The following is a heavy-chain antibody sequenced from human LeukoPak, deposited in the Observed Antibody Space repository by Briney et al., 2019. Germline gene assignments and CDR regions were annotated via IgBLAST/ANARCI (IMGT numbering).Heavy chain of an antibody. Sequence: PGGSLRLSCAASGFTFSSYGMHWVRQAPGKGLEWVAVIWYDGSNKYYADSVKGRFTISRDNSKNTLYLQMNSLRAEDTAVYYCAKDGSSWYYCYYYYMDVWGKGTTVTVSS. CDR3: AKDGSSWYYCYYYYMDV. V-gene: IGHV3-33*06. CDR2: IWYDGSNK. J-gene: IGHJ6*03. D-gene: IGHD6-13*01. CDR1: GFTFSSYG.